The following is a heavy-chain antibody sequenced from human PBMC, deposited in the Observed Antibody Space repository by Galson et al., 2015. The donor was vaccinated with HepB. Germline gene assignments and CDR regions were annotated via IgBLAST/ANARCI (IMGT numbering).Heavy chain of an antibody. CDR3: ARDYWHSGWYLGWFDP. CDR2: INTNTGNP. CDR1: GYTFTSYA. Sequence: SVKVSCKASGYTFTSYAMNWVRQAPGQGLEWMGWINTNTGNPTYAQGFTGRFVFSLDTSVSTAYLQISSLKAEDTAVYYCARDYWHSGWYLGWFDPWGQGTLVTVSS. V-gene: IGHV7-4-1*02. D-gene: IGHD6-19*01. J-gene: IGHJ5*02.